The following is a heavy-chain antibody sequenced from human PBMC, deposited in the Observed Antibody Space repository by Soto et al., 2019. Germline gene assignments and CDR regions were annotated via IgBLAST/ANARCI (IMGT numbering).Heavy chain of an antibody. J-gene: IGHJ4*02. CDR1: GFTFSSYA. V-gene: IGHV3-30-3*01. Sequence: GGSLRLSCAASGFTFSSYAMHWVRQAPGKGLEWVAVISYDGSNKYYADSVKGRFTISRDNSKNTLYLQMNSLRAEDTAVYYCAREATYYYASSGYYPLDYWGQGTLVTAPQ. CDR3: AREATYYYASSGYYPLDY. D-gene: IGHD3-22*01. CDR2: ISYDGSNK.